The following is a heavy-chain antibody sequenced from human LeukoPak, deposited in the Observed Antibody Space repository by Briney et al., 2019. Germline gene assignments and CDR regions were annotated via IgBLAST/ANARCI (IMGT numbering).Heavy chain of an antibody. Sequence: GGSLRLSCVASKFTFSSYAMSWVRQAPGKGLEWVSAISGSGATTYYADSVKGRFTISRDNSKNTLYLQMNRLRAEDTAVYYCAKATGYLLWGQGTLVTVPS. CDR2: ISGSGATT. CDR3: AKATGYLL. D-gene: IGHD1-14*01. CDR1: KFTFSSYA. J-gene: IGHJ4*02. V-gene: IGHV3-23*01.